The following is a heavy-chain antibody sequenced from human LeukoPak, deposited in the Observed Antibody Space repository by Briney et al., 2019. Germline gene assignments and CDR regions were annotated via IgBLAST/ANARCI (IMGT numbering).Heavy chain of an antibody. J-gene: IGHJ5*02. CDR1: GYTFTSYG. CDR3: AREITTTGTRARWFDP. Sequence: GASVKVSCKASGYTFTSYGISWVRQAPGQGLEWMGWISACNGNTNYAQKLQGRVTMTTDTSTSTAYMELRSLRSDDTAVYYCAREITTTGTRARWFDPWGQGTLVTVSS. V-gene: IGHV1-18*01. CDR2: ISACNGNT. D-gene: IGHD3-9*01.